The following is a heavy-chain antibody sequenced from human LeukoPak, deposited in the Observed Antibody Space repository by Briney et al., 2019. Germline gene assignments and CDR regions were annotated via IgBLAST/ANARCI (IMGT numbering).Heavy chain of an antibody. CDR2: IYTSGST. CDR3: VRHAPRRWLQSPDAFDI. J-gene: IGHJ3*02. CDR1: GGSISSYY. V-gene: IGHV4-4*09. Sequence: SETLSLTCTVSGGSISSYYWSWIRQPPGKGLEWIGYIYTSGSTNYNPSLKSRVTISVDTSKNQFSLKLSSVTAADTAVYYCVRHAPRRWLQSPDAFDIWGQGTMVTVSS. D-gene: IGHD5-24*01.